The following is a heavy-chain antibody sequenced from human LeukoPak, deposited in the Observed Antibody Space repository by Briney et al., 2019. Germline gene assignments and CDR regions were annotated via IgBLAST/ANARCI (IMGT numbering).Heavy chain of an antibody. CDR2: MYYSGNT. J-gene: IGHJ5*02. CDR1: GGSISGSGSY. V-gene: IGHV4-39*07. D-gene: IGHD6-6*01. CDR3: ARVMAARREDLNWFDT. Sequence: SETLSLTCTVSGGSISGSGSYWGWIRQPPGKGLEWIGSMYYSGNTYNPSLKSRVTISVDTSKNQFSLNLTSVNAADTAIYYCARVMAARREDLNWFDTWGQGTLVTVSS.